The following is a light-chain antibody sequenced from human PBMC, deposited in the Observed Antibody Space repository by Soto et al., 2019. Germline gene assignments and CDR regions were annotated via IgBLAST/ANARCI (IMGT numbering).Light chain of an antibody. CDR3: QQSNSAPLT. J-gene: IGKJ4*01. Sequence: DIQMTQSPSSLSASVGDRVTITCRASQSISRHLNWYQQKPGKAPKLLIYGASSLQSGVPSRISGSGSGTDFNLSISSLQPEDFATYYCQQSNSAPLTFGGGTKVEIK. CDR1: QSISRH. CDR2: GAS. V-gene: IGKV1-39*01.